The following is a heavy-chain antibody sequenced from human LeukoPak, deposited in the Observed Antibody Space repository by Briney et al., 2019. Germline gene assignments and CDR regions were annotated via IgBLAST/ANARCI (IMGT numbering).Heavy chain of an antibody. J-gene: IGHJ5*02. CDR3: ARDVDTAMVLLFDP. V-gene: IGHV4-4*07. Sequence: SETLSLTCTVSGGPISSYYWSWIRQPARKGLEWIGRIYTSGSTNYNPSLKSRVTIPVSTSKNEFSLKLTSVTAPDTAVHYCARDVDTAMVLLFDPWGQGTLVTVSS. CDR2: IYTSGST. D-gene: IGHD5-18*01. CDR1: GGPISSYY.